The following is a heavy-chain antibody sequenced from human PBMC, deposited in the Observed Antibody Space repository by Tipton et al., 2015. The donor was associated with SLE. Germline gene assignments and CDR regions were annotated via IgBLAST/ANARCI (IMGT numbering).Heavy chain of an antibody. CDR3: ARDYFGDYLDAFDI. D-gene: IGHD4-17*01. CDR2: IYYSGST. CDR1: GGSISSYY. Sequence: TLSLTCTVSGGSISSYYWSWIRQPPGKGLEWIGYIYYSGSTYYNPSLKSRVTISVDTSKNQFSLKLSSVTAADTAVYFCARDYFGDYLDAFDIWGQGTMVTVSS. J-gene: IGHJ3*02. V-gene: IGHV4-59*12.